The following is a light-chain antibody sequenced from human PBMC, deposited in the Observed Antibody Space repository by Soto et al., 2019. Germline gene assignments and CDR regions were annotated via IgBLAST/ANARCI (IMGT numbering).Light chain of an antibody. CDR1: QSVSSSY. Sequence: EIVLTQSPGTLSLSPGERATLSCRASQSVSSSYLAWYQQKPGQAPRLLIYGASSRATGIPDRFSGSGSGTDFTLTISRLEPEDFAVYYCQQYGSSLDPRRLRPYFGPGTKVDIK. J-gene: IGKJ3*01. CDR3: QQYGSSLDPRRLRPY. V-gene: IGKV3-20*01. CDR2: GAS.